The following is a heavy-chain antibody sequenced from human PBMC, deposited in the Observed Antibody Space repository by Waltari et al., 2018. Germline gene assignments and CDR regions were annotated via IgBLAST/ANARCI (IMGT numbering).Heavy chain of an antibody. J-gene: IGHJ4*02. V-gene: IGHV4-59*11. CDR3: ARGSGYVGI. CDR2: IYYSGST. D-gene: IGHD6-25*01. Sequence: QVQLQESGPGLVKPSETLSLTCTVSGGSISSHYWSWIRQPPGKGLEWIGYIYYSGSTNYNPSLKSRVTISVDTSKNQFSLKLSSVTAADTAVYYCARGSGYVGIWGQGTLVTVSS. CDR1: GGSISSHY.